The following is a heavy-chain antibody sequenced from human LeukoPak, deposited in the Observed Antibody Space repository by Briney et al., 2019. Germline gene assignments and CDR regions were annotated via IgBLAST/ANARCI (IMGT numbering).Heavy chain of an antibody. CDR1: GGSISSSSYY. V-gene: IGHV4-39*01. CDR2: IYYSGST. Sequence: SETLSLTCTVSGGSISSSSYYWGWVRQPPGKGLEWIGSIYYSGSTYYNPSLKSRVTISVDTSKNQFSLKLSSVTAADTAVYYCARQYYYGSGPQGGWFDPWGQGTLVTVSS. CDR3: ARQYYYGSGPQGGWFDP. J-gene: IGHJ5*02. D-gene: IGHD3-10*01.